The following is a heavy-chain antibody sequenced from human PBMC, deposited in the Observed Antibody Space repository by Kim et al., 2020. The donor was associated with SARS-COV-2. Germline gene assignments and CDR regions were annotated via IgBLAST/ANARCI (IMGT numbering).Heavy chain of an antibody. V-gene: IGHV3-9*01. CDR3: AKEWYYYDSSGGGFDY. J-gene: IGHJ4*02. D-gene: IGHD3-22*01. Sequence: SVKGRFTISRDNAKNSLYLQMNGLRAEDTALCYCAKEWYYYDSSGGGFDYWGQGTLVTVSS.